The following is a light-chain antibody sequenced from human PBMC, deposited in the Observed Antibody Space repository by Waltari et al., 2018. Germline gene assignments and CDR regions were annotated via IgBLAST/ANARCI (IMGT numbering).Light chain of an antibody. J-gene: IGKJ1*01. CDR3: QHYKNLPVS. CDR2: HTA. Sequence: IVLTQSPGTLSLSPGERATLSCRASQSVSIYLAWYQQKPGQAPRLLIYHTATGATGIPDRFSGSGSGTDFSLTISGLEPEDFAVYYCQHYKNLPVSFGQGTRVEIK. CDR1: QSVSIY. V-gene: IGKV3-20*01.